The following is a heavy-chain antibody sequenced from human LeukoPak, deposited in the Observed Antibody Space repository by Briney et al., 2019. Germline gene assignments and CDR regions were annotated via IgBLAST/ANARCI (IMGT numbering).Heavy chain of an antibody. D-gene: IGHD6-19*01. Sequence: SETLSLTCAVYGGSFSGYYWSWIRQTPGKGLEWIGEISHSGSTDYNPSLNSRVTISVDQSKNQFSLKLSSVTAADTAVYYCARDLIAVAGFDYWGQGTLVTVSS. V-gene: IGHV4-34*01. J-gene: IGHJ4*02. CDR1: GGSFSGYY. CDR3: ARDLIAVAGFDY. CDR2: ISHSGST.